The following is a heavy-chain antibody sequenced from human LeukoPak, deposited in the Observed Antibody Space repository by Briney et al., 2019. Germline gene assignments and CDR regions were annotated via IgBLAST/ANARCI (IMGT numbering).Heavy chain of an antibody. CDR2: IIPVLSTA. D-gene: IGHD3-22*01. CDR1: GDTFSRYA. V-gene: IGHV1-69*13. J-gene: IGHJ6*03. Sequence: PLASVKVSCKASGDTFSRYAISWVRQAPGQGLEWMGGIIPVLSTANYAQKFQDRVTITADESTSTTYMELSSLRSEDTAVYYCARGTSPYITMIVRSYYYYYMDVWGKGTTVTISS. CDR3: ARGTSPYITMIVRSYYYYYMDV.